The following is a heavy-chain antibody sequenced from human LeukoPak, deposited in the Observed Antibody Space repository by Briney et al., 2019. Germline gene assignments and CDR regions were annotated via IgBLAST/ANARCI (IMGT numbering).Heavy chain of an antibody. V-gene: IGHV4-34*01. CDR2: INHSGST. D-gene: IGHD4-23*01. J-gene: IGHJ4*02. Sequence: SETLSLTCAVYGGSFSGYYWSRIRQPPGKGLEWIGEINHSGSTNYNPSLKSRVTISVDTSKNQFSLKLSSVTAADTAVYYCAGKYGGYQPVDYWGQGTLVTVSS. CDR3: AGKYGGYQPVDY. CDR1: GGSFSGYY.